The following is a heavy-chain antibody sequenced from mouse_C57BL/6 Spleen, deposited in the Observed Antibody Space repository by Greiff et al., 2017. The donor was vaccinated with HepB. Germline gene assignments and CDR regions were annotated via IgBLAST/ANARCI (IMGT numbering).Heavy chain of an antibody. V-gene: IGHV5-16*01. CDR2: INYDGSST. D-gene: IGHD1-1*01. J-gene: IGHJ1*03. Sequence: EVHLVESEGGLVQPGSSMKLSCTASGFTFSDYYMAWVRQVPEKGLEWVANINYDGSSTYYLDSLKSRFIISRDNAKNILYLQMSSLKSEDTATYYCARVYGSSYRFDVWGTGTTVTVSS. CDR1: GFTFSDYY. CDR3: ARVYGSSYRFDV.